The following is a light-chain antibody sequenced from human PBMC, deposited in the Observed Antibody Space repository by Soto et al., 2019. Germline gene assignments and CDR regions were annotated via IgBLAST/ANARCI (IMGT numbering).Light chain of an antibody. CDR3: QFYNSYSWT. CDR2: EAS. J-gene: IGKJ1*01. CDR1: QFISTW. V-gene: IGKV1-5*01. Sequence: DIQMTQSPSTLSASVGDRVTITCRANQFISTWVAWFQQKPGKAPWLLIHEASALESGVPSRFSGSGSGTEFTLSISSLQRDDFATYYCQFYNSYSWTFGQGTKVEI.